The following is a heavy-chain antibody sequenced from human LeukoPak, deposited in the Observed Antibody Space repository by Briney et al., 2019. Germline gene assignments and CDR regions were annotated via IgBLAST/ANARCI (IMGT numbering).Heavy chain of an antibody. CDR1: GGTFSSYA. D-gene: IGHD2-2*01. CDR2: IIPIFGTA. J-gene: IGHJ3*02. CDR3: AFFSAAMTPSLGAFDI. Sequence: SVKVSCKASGGTFSSYAISWVRQAPGQGLEWMGGIIPIFGTANYAQKFQGRVTITTDESTSTAYMELSSLRSEDTAVYYCAFFSAAMTPSLGAFDIWGQGTMVTVSS. V-gene: IGHV1-69*05.